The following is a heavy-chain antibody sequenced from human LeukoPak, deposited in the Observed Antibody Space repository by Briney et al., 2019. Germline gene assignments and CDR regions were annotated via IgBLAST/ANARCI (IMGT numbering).Heavy chain of an antibody. CDR2: INPNSGGT. CDR1: GYTFTGYY. CDR3: AREMGFGELLFDY. V-gene: IGHV1-2*02. J-gene: IGHJ4*02. Sequence: GASVKVSCKASGYTFTGYYMHWVRQAPGQGFEWMGWINPNSGGTNYAQKFQGRVSMTRDTSISTLQMELSSLRSDDTAVYYCAREMGFGELLFDYWGQGTLVTVSS. D-gene: IGHD3-10*01.